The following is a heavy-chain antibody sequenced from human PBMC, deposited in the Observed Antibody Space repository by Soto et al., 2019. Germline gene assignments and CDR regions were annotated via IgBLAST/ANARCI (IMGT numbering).Heavy chain of an antibody. CDR2: PSYSGST. V-gene: IGHV4-31*03. CDR3: ARQSFRGHNYAILTGYDGGWCGP. Sequence: QVQLQESGPGLVKPSQTLSITCTVSGGSISSGGYYWSWIRQHPGTGLEGIGYPSYSGSTYYNTSLKSRGTLSVDTSNNQTSLKLSFGSSADTAVYYCARQSFRGHNYAILTGYDGGWCGPWGRGALVTVSS. D-gene: IGHD3-9*01. J-gene: IGHJ5*02. CDR1: GGSISSGGYY.